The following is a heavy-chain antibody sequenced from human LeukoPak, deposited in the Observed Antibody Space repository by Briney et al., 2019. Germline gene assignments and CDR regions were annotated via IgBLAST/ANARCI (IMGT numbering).Heavy chain of an antibody. J-gene: IGHJ4*02. CDR1: GFTFTNYG. Sequence: GGSLRLSCTTSGFTFTNYGINWVRQAPGKGLEWVAAIWYDGSRTSYTDSVKGRFTVSRDISKNTVYLQMNGLKAEDTAVYYCARDDCSTTPCYAYWGQGTLVTVSS. CDR3: ARDDCSTTPCYAY. D-gene: IGHD2-2*01. CDR2: IWYDGSRT. V-gene: IGHV3-33*01.